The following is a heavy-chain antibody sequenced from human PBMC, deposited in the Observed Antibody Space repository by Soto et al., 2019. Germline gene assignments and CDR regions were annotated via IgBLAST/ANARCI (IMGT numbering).Heavy chain of an antibody. Sequence: QVQLVESGGGVVQPGRSLRLSCAASGFTFSSYDMHWVRQAPGKGLEWVAFMWYDGSNKYYADSVEGRFTISRDNSKNTLYLQMNNLRAEDTAVYYCARGAYYFDFWGQGTLVTVSS. V-gene: IGHV3-33*01. J-gene: IGHJ4*02. CDR2: MWYDGSNK. CDR3: ARGAYYFDF. CDR1: GFTFSSYD.